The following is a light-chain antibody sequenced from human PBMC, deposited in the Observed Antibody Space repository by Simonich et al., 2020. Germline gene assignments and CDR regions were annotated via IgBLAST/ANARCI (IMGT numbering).Light chain of an antibody. Sequence: DIQMTQSPSSLSASVGDRVTNTCRASKSISSYLNWYQQKPGKATKLLIYAASSLQSGVPSRFSGSGSGTDFTLTISSLQPEDFATYYCQQSYSTPWTFGQGTKVEIK. V-gene: IGKV1-39*01. CDR2: AAS. CDR3: QQSYSTPWT. J-gene: IGKJ1*01. CDR1: KSISSY.